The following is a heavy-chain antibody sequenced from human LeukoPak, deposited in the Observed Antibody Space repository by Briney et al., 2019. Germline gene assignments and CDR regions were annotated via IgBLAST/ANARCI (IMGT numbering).Heavy chain of an antibody. CDR1: GGTFSSSS. CDR2: IVPIFATP. CDR3: ARPHGDYYGSGSAAFDI. Sequence: SVKVSCKASGGTFSSSSISWVRQAPGQGLEWMGRIVPIFATPNYAQKFQGRVTITTDESTNTAYMELTSLRSDDTAVYYCARPHGDYYGSGSAAFDIWGQGTMVTVSS. D-gene: IGHD3-10*01. V-gene: IGHV1-69*05. J-gene: IGHJ3*02.